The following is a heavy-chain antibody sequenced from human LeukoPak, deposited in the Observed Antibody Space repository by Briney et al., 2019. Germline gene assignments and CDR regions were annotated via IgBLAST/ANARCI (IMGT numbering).Heavy chain of an antibody. CDR3: ARHHTGYSYLD. CDR2: IYYSGST. Sequence: PSETLSLTCTVSGGSISSYYWSWIRQPPGKGLEWIGYIYYSGSTNYNPSLKSRVTISVDTSKNQFSLKLSSVTAADTAVYYCARHHTGYSYLDWGQGTLVTVSS. D-gene: IGHD5-18*01. V-gene: IGHV4-59*08. CDR1: GGSISSYY. J-gene: IGHJ4*02.